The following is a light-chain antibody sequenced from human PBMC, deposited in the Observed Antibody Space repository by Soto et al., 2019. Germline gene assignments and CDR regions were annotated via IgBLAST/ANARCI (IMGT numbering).Light chain of an antibody. CDR1: QGISSY. CDR2: AAS. V-gene: IGKV1-9*01. J-gene: IGKJ4*01. CDR3: QQLNSYLLT. Sequence: IQLTQSPSSLSASVGDRVTITCRASQGISSYLAWYQQKPGKAPKLLIYAASTLQSGVPSRFSGSGSWTDCTLTISSLPPEDLATYYWQQLNSYLLTFGGGTKVEIK.